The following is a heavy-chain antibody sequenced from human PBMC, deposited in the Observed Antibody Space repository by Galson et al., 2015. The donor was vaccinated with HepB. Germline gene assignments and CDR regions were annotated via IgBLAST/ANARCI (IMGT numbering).Heavy chain of an antibody. D-gene: IGHD6-6*01. CDR3: ARHRGSSYGLGV. Sequence: SETLSLTCTVSGGSISTYYWSWIRQPPGKGLEWFGYIYYSGGTNYNPSLKSRVTISVDTSKNQFSLKLTSVTAADTAVYYCARHRGSSYGLGVWGQGTTVTVSS. J-gene: IGHJ6*02. CDR2: IYYSGGT. V-gene: IGHV4-59*08. CDR1: GGSISTYY.